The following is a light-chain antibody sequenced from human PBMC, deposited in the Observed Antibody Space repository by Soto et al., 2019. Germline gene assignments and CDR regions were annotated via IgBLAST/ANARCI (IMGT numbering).Light chain of an antibody. Sequence: QSVLTQPPSASGTPGQRGTVSCSGSNSNIGSNTVNWFQHLPGTAPKLLIYSFHQRPSGVPDRFSGSKSGTSASLAIRGLQFEDEADYYCAAWDDSLNGYVFGTGTKLTVL. CDR3: AAWDDSLNGYV. J-gene: IGLJ1*01. CDR1: NSNIGSNT. CDR2: SFH. V-gene: IGLV1-44*01.